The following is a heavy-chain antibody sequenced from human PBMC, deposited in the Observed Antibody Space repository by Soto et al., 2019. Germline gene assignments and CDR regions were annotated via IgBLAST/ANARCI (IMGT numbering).Heavy chain of an antibody. CDR3: ARDTSSSWGFDY. J-gene: IGHJ4*02. D-gene: IGHD6-13*01. V-gene: IGHV4-4*02. CDR1: GGAISSSNW. CDR2: IYHSGST. Sequence: QVQLQESGPGLVKPSGTLSLTCAVSGGAISSSNWWSWVRQPPGKGLEWIGEIYHSGSTNYNPSLKSRXXIXVXXSKNQFSLKLSSVTAADTAVYYCARDTSSSWGFDYWGQGTLVTVSS.